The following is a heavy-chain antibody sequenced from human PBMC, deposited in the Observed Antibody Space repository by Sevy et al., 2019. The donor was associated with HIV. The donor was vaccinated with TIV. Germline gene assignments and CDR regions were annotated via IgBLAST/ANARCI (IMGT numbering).Heavy chain of an antibody. CDR2: IRSATDGGTT. Sequence: GGSLRLSCVASAFTFSNDWMTWVRQAPGKGLGWVGHIRSATDGGTTDYAAPVKGRFTISRHDSKNTVYLEMNSLKIEDTGVYFCATLSGNYWGDWLDPWGQGTLVTVSS. CDR1: AFTFSNDW. D-gene: IGHD5-12*01. J-gene: IGHJ5*02. V-gene: IGHV3-15*07. CDR3: ATLSGNYWGDWLDP.